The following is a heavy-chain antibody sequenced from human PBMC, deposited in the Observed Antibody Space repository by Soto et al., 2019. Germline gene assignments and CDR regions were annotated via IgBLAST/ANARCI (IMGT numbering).Heavy chain of an antibody. Sequence: GGSLRLSCAASGFTFSSYAMSWVRQAPGKGLEWVSAISGSGGSTYYADSVKGRFTISRDNSKNTLYLQMNSLRAEDTAVYYCAKDSSGWIRYNWFDPWGQGTLVTVSS. CDR2: ISGSGGST. D-gene: IGHD6-19*01. CDR1: GFTFSSYA. V-gene: IGHV3-23*01. J-gene: IGHJ5*02. CDR3: AKDSSGWIRYNWFDP.